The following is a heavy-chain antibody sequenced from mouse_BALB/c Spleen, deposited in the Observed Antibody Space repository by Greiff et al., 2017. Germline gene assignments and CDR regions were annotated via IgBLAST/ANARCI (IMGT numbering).Heavy chain of an antibody. V-gene: IGHV1-4*01. CDR3: ASGRVRQDYYAMDY. CDR2: INPSTGYT. Sequence: QVQLQQSGTVLARPGASVKMSCKASGYTFTSYWMHWVKQRPGQGLEWIGYINPSTGYTEYNQKFKDKATLTADKSSSTAYMQLSSLTSEDSAVYYCASGRVRQDYYAMDYWGQGTSVTVSS. D-gene: IGHD2-14*01. CDR1: GYTFTSYW. J-gene: IGHJ4*01.